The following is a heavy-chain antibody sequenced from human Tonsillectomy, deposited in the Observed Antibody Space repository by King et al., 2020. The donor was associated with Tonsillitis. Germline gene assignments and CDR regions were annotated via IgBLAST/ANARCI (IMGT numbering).Heavy chain of an antibody. V-gene: IGHV4-59*01. J-gene: IGHJ3*02. Sequence: QVQLQESGPGLVKPSETLSLTCTVSGGSIRSYYWSWIRQPPGKGLEWIGYTYYSGSTNYNPSLKSRVTISVDTSKNQFLLKVTSVTAADTAVYYCARHIGASRAFDIWGQGTMVTVSS. D-gene: IGHD3-3*01. CDR3: ARHIGASRAFDI. CDR1: GGSIRSYY. CDR2: TYYSGST.